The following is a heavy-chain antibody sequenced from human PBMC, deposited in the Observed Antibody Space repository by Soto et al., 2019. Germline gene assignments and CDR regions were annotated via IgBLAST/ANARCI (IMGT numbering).Heavy chain of an antibody. CDR3: ARERVKYSYGQYYFDX. Sequence: GGSLRLSCAASGFTFSSYAMHWVRQAPGKGLEWVAVISYDGSNKYYADSVKGRFTISRDNSKNTLYLQMNSLRAEDTAVYYCARERVKYSYGQYYFDXWGQGTLVTVSS. J-gene: IGHJ4*02. V-gene: IGHV3-30-3*01. CDR2: ISYDGSNK. D-gene: IGHD5-18*01. CDR1: GFTFSSYA.